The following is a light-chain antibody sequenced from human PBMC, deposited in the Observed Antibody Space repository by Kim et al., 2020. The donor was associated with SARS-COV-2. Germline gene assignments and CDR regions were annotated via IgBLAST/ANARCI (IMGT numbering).Light chain of an antibody. CDR1: QSISSW. Sequence: DIQMTQSPSTLSASVGDRVTITCRASQSISSWLAWYQQKPGKAPKLLIYDASSLESGVPSRFSGSGSGTEFTLTISSLQPDDFATYYCQAQVTFGQGTKLEIK. CDR2: DAS. CDR3: QAQVT. J-gene: IGKJ2*01. V-gene: IGKV1-5*01.